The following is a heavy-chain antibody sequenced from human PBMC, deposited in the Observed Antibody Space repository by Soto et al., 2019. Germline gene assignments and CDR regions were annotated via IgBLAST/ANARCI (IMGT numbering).Heavy chain of an antibody. J-gene: IGHJ3*02. D-gene: IGHD3-10*01. Sequence: SETLSLTCTVSGGSVSSGSYYWSWIRQPPGKGLEWIGYIYYSGSTNYNPSLKSRVTISVDTSKNQFSLKLSSVTAADTAVYYCARDRALLWFGDHAFDIWGQGTMVTVSS. CDR2: IYYSGST. V-gene: IGHV4-61*01. CDR3: ARDRALLWFGDHAFDI. CDR1: GGSVSSGSYY.